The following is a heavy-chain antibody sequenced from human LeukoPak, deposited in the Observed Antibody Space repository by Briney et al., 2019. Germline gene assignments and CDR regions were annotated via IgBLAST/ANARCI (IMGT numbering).Heavy chain of an antibody. J-gene: IGHJ4*02. V-gene: IGHV3-73*01. D-gene: IGHD4-11*01. CDR2: SRRKVYSYAT. CDR1: GFVFSGSA. Sequence: GGSLRLSCAASGFVFSGSAMHWVRQTSGKGLEWIGRSRRKVYSYATEYAASVKGRFTICRDDSKNTAYLQMNSLKTEDTAVYYCTRRDDYSNYIDYWGQGTLVTVSS. CDR3: TRRDDYSNYIDY.